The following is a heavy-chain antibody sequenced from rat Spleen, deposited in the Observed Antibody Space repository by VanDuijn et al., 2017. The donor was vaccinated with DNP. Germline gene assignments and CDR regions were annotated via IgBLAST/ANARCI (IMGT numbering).Heavy chain of an antibody. CDR3: ARDNYVTSGAMDA. V-gene: IGHV5-7*01. Sequence: EVQLVESGGGLVQPGRSLRLSCAASGFTFTYYDMAWVRQAPKKGLEWVATISYDGLRPYYRDSVKGRFTISRDDAKSALFLQMDSLRSEDTATYYCARDNYVTSGAMDAWGQGTSVTVSS. J-gene: IGHJ4*01. D-gene: IGHD1-11*01. CDR1: GFTFTYYD. CDR2: ISYDGLRP.